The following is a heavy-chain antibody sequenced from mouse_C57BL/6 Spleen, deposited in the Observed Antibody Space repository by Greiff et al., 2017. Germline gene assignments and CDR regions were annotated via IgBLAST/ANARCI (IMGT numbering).Heavy chain of an antibody. CDR3: ARSGDREGMDY. CDR2: INPSSGYT. V-gene: IGHV1-7*01. Sequence: VQVQESGAELVKPGASVKLSCKASGYTFTSYWMHWVNQRPGQGLEWIGYINPSSGYTKYNQKFKDKATLTADKSSSTAYMQLSSLTYEDSAVYYGARSGDREGMDYWGQGTSVTVSS. D-gene: IGHD2-13*01. CDR1: GYTFTSYW. J-gene: IGHJ4*01.